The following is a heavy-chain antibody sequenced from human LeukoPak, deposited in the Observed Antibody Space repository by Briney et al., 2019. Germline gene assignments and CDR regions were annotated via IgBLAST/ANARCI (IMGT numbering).Heavy chain of an antibody. CDR1: GYTFTSYG. V-gene: IGHV1-18*01. Sequence: GASVKVSCKASGYTFTSYGISWVRQAPGQGLEWMGWISAYNGNTNYAQKLQGRVTMTTDTSTSTAYMELRSLRSDDTAVYYCARSLDYGGSYDAFDIWGQGTMVTVSS. CDR3: ARSLDYGGSYDAFDI. D-gene: IGHD4-23*01. J-gene: IGHJ3*02. CDR2: ISAYNGNT.